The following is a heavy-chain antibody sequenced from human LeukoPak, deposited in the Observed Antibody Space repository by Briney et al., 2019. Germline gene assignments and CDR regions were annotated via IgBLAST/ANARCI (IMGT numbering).Heavy chain of an antibody. V-gene: IGHV1-46*01. CDR2: INPSGGST. J-gene: IGHJ4*02. CDR3: ARDSGYCSSTSCYLGY. CDR1: GYTFTSYY. Sequence: GASVKVSCKASGYTFTSYYMHWVRQAPGQGLEWMGIINPSGGSTSYAQKFQGRVTMTRDTSTSTVYMELSSLRSGDTAVYYCARDSGYCSSTSCYLGYWGQGTLVTVSS. D-gene: IGHD2-2*01.